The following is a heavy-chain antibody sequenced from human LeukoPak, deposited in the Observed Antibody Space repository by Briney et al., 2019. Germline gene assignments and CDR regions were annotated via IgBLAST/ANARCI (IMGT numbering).Heavy chain of an antibody. CDR3: ARVPSRRNSRPRGNYYYMDV. CDR1: GYTFTSYD. D-gene: IGHD1-26*01. Sequence: GASVKVSCKASGYTFTSYDINWVRQATGQGLEWMGRMNPNSGNTGYAQKFQGRVTMTRNTSISTAYMELSSLRSEDTAVYYCARVPSRRNSRPRGNYYYMDVWGKGTTVTVSS. J-gene: IGHJ6*03. V-gene: IGHV1-8*01. CDR2: MNPNSGNT.